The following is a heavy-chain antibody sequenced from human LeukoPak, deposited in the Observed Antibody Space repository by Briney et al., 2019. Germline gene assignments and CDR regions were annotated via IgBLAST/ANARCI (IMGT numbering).Heavy chain of an antibody. J-gene: IGHJ5*02. V-gene: IGHV1-18*01. CDR2: VTSYNGDT. CDR3: AKDWHILTGRNCFDP. Sequence: ASVKVPCKAPGYTFNNYGISWVRQAPGQGLEWMGWVTSYNGDTNYAQKFQGRVTMSTDTSTSTAYMELRSLRFDDTAIYYCAKDWHILTGRNCFDPWGQGTLVTVSS. CDR1: GYTFNNYG. D-gene: IGHD3-9*01.